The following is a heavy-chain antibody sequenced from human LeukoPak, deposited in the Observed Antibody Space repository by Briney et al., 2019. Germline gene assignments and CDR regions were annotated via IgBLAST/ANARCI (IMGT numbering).Heavy chain of an antibody. D-gene: IGHD6-19*01. J-gene: IGHJ4*02. CDR3: ARREAVAGTEDFLDY. Sequence: GESLKISCKGSGYTFTTYWIGCVRQIPGKGLEWMGIIYPGDSDTRYSPSFQGQVTISADRSISTAYLQWSSLKASDTAIYYCARREAVAGTEDFLDYWGQGTLVTVSS. CDR2: IYPGDSDT. CDR1: GYTFTTYW. V-gene: IGHV5-51*01.